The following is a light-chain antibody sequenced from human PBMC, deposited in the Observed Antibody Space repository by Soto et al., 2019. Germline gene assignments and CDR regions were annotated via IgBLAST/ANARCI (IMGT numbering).Light chain of an antibody. CDR2: DAS. V-gene: IGKV3-11*01. CDR1: QSVSSY. CDR3: QQRSNWT. J-gene: IGKJ1*01. Sequence: EIVLTQSPATLSLSPGERATLSCRASQSVSSYLAWYQQKPGQAPRLLIYDASNRATGIPARFSVSGSGTDFTLTISSLEPEDFAVYYCQQRSNWTFGQGTKVEIK.